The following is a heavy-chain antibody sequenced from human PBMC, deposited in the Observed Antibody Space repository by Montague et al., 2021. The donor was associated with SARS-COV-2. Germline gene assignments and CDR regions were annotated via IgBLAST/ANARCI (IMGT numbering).Heavy chain of an antibody. CDR2: ISYSGTT. V-gene: IGHV4-39*01. J-gene: IGHJ3*02. CDR1: GGSISNGGYY. Sequence: SETLSLTCTVSGGSISNGGYYWGWVRQPPGEGLEWIGSISYSGTTYYKPSLKSRVTISVDTSKNQFSLKLSSVTAADTAVYYCAMRGGALDAFDIWGQGTMVIVSS. CDR3: AMRGGALDAFDI. D-gene: IGHD4-17*01.